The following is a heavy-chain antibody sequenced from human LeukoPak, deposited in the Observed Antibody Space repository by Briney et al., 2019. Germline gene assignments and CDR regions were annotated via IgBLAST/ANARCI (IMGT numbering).Heavy chain of an antibody. CDR2: IRYDGSNK. J-gene: IGHJ6*03. V-gene: IGHV3-30*02. D-gene: IGHD6-19*01. CDR1: GFTFSSYG. Sequence: GGSLRLSCAASGFTFSSYGMHWVRQAPGKGLEWVAFIRYDGSNKYYADSRKGRSTISRDNSKNTLYLQMNSLRAEDTAVYYCAKNPDSSGGGHQGYYYYMGVWGKGTTVTVSS. CDR3: AKNPDSSGGGHQGYYYYMGV.